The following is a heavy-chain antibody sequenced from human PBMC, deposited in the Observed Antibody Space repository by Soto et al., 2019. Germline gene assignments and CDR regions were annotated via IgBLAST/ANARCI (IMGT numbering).Heavy chain of an antibody. CDR1: GGSISSYY. CDR2: IYYTGST. CDR3: ARFGPCSDGTCALDY. Sequence: QVQLQESGPGLVKPSETLSLICTVSGGSISSYYWSWIRQPPGKGLEWIGYIYYTGSTNYNPSLKSRITISVDTSKNQFSLKLTSVTAADTAVYYCARFGPCSDGTCALDYWGQGTMVTVSS. D-gene: IGHD2-15*01. J-gene: IGHJ4*02. V-gene: IGHV4-59*12.